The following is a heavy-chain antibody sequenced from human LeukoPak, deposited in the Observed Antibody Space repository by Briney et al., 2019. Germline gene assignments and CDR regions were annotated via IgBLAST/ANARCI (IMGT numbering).Heavy chain of an antibody. J-gene: IGHJ4*02. CDR1: GGSISSYY. D-gene: IGHD2-15*01. Sequence: SETLSLTCTVSGGSISSYYWSWIRQPAGKGLEWIGRIYTSRSTNYNPSLKSRVTMSVDTSKNQFSLKLSSVTAADTAVYYCARVPKNCSGGSCYSGHDYWGQGTLVTVSS. CDR2: IYTSRST. CDR3: ARVPKNCSGGSCYSGHDY. V-gene: IGHV4-4*07.